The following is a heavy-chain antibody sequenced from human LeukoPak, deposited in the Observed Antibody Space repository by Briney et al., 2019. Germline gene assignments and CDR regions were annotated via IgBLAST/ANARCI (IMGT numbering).Heavy chain of an antibody. V-gene: IGHV4-34*01. CDR1: GGSFSGYY. CDR3: ARAGYCSSTSCSYYYYYMDV. Sequence: SETLSLTCAVYGGSFSGYYWSWIRQPPGKGLEWIGEINHSGSTNYNPSLKSRVTISVGTSKNQFSLKLSSVTAADTAVYYCARAGYCSSTSCSYYYYYMDVWGKGTTVTVSS. D-gene: IGHD2-2*01. J-gene: IGHJ6*03. CDR2: INHSGST.